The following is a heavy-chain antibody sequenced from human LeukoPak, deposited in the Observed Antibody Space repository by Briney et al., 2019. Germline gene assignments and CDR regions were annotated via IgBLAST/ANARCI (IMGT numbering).Heavy chain of an antibody. J-gene: IGHJ5*02. V-gene: IGHV1-18*01. CDR2: ISAYNGNT. CDR3: ARSLGYCSSTSRLTNWFDP. Sequence: ASVKVSCKASGYTFTSYGISWVRQAPGQGLEWMGWISAYNGNTNYAQKLQGRVTMTTDTSTSTAYMELRSLRSDDTAVYYCARSLGYCSSTSRLTNWFDPWGQGTLVTVSS. CDR1: GYTFTSYG. D-gene: IGHD2-2*01.